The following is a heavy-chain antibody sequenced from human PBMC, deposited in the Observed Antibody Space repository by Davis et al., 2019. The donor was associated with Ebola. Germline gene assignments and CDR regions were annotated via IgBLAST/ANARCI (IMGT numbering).Heavy chain of an antibody. J-gene: IGHJ5*02. V-gene: IGHV4-59*01. CDR2: IYYSGST. Sequence: SETLSLTCTVSGGSISSYYWSWIRQPPGKGLEWIGYIYYSGSTNYNPSLKSRVTISVDTSKNQFSLKLSSVTAADTAVYYCARGKGYTAANWFDPWGQGTLVTVSS. D-gene: IGHD5-24*01. CDR1: GGSISSYY. CDR3: ARGKGYTAANWFDP.